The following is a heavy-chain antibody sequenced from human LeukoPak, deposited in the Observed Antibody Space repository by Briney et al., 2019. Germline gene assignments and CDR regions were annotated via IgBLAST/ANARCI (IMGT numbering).Heavy chain of an antibody. J-gene: IGHJ4*02. D-gene: IGHD2-15*01. V-gene: IGHV3-30*04. CDR2: ISSDGSKK. CDR3: AKGPAQGYCSGGSCYRTYCFDY. Sequence: PGGSLRLSCAASGFIFNNYAMHWVRQAPGKGLEWVALISSDGSKKDYADSVKGRFTISRDNAKNTLYLQMNSLRAEDTAVYYCAKGPAQGYCSGGSCYRTYCFDYWGQGTLVTVSS. CDR1: GFIFNNYA.